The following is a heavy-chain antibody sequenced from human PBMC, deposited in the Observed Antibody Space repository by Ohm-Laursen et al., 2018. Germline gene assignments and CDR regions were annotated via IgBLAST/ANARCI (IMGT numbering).Heavy chain of an antibody. CDR1: GFTFSSYE. CDR2: ISYDGSKK. V-gene: IGHV3-30*18. D-gene: IGHD4-17*01. Sequence: SLRLSCAASGFTFSSYEMNWVRQAPGKGLEWVAVISYDGSKKYYADSVKGRFTISRDNSKNTLSLQLNSLRAEDTAVYYCTKGDNYGDYRYYFDSWGQGTLVTVSS. CDR3: TKGDNYGDYRYYFDS. J-gene: IGHJ4*02.